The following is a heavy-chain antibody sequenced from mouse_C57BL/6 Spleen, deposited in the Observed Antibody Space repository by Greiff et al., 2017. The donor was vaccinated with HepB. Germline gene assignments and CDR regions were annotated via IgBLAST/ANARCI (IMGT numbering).Heavy chain of an antibody. CDR3: TWGNWFAY. CDR2: IDPETGGT. J-gene: IGHJ3*01. V-gene: IGHV1-15*01. Sequence: VQLQQSGAELVRPGASVTLSCKASGFTFTDYEMHWVKQTPVHGLEWIGAIDPETGGTGYNQKFQGKARLTADKSSSTAYMELRSLTSEDSAVYDGTWGNWFAYWGQGTLVTVSA. CDR1: GFTFTDYE.